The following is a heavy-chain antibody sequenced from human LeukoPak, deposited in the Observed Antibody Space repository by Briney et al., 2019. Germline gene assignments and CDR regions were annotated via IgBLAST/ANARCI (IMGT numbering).Heavy chain of an antibody. CDR1: GFTVSSNY. CDR3: ARDFPGGDSSGYYRVYSFDI. J-gene: IGHJ3*02. V-gene: IGHV3-66*01. D-gene: IGHD3-22*01. CDR2: IYSGDSGGST. Sequence: GGSLRLSCAASGFTVSSNYMSWVRQAPGKGLEWVSVIYSGDSGGSTYYADSVKGRFTISRDNSKNTLYLQMNSLRAEDTAVYYCARDFPGGDSSGYYRVYSFDIWGQGTMVIVSS.